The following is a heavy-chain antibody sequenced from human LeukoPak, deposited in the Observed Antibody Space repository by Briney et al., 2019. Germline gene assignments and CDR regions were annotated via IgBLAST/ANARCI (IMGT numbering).Heavy chain of an antibody. Sequence: PGGSLRLSCAASGFTFSSYWMSWVRQAPGKGLEWVANIKQDGSEKYYVDSAKGRFTISRDNAKNSLYLQMNSLRAEDTAVYYCARDSDYGDYDYWGQGTLVTVSS. CDR3: ARDSDYGDYDY. CDR1: GFTFSSYW. D-gene: IGHD4-17*01. CDR2: IKQDGSEK. V-gene: IGHV3-7*01. J-gene: IGHJ4*02.